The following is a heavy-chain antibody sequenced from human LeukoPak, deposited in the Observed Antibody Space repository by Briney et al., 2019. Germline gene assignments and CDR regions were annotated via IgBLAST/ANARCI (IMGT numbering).Heavy chain of an antibody. D-gene: IGHD3-22*01. Sequence: ASVKVSCKASGYTFTSYGISWVRQAPGQGLEWMGWISAYNGNTNYAQKLQGRVTMTPDTSTSTAYMELRSLRSDDTAVYYCARGNDSSGYFNPYAEYFQHWGQGTLVTVSS. V-gene: IGHV1-18*01. J-gene: IGHJ1*01. CDR1: GYTFTSYG. CDR2: ISAYNGNT. CDR3: ARGNDSSGYFNPYAEYFQH.